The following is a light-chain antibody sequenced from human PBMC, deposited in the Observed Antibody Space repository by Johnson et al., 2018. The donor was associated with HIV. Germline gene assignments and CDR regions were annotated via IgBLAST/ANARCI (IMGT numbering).Light chain of an antibody. V-gene: IGLV1-51*02. J-gene: IGLJ1*01. CDR1: SSNIGNNY. CDR3: GTWDNSLSAHFV. Sequence: QSVLTQPPSVSAAPGQKVTISCSGSSSNIGNNYVSWYQQLPGTAPKLLVYENVKRPSGIPDRFSGSKSGTSATLGITGLQTGDEADYYCGTWDNSLSAHFVFGSGTKITVL. CDR2: ENV.